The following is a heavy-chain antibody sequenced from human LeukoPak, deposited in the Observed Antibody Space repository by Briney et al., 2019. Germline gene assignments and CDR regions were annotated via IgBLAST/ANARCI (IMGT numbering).Heavy chain of an antibody. CDR2: ITGGGSST. CDR1: GFTFSTYA. Sequence: PGGSLRLSCAASGFTFSTYAMSWVRQAPGKGLEWVSGITGGGSSTYYAESVKGRFSVSRDNSKNTLYLQVNSLRAEDTAVYYCANLVPLYYYDRSGPYPTVYNWGQRALVTVSS. V-gene: IGHV3-23*01. CDR3: ANLVPLYYYDRSGPYPTVYN. D-gene: IGHD3-22*01. J-gene: IGHJ4*02.